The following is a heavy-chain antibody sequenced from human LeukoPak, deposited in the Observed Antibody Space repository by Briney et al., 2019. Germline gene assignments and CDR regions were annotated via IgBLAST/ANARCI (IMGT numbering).Heavy chain of an antibody. D-gene: IGHD2-15*01. V-gene: IGHV3-30*18. CDR1: GFTFSSYG. CDR3: AKDRAGYCSGGSCYRSDY. J-gene: IGHJ4*02. CDR2: ISYDGSNK. Sequence: GRSLRLSCAASGFTFSSYGMHWVRQAPGKGLEWVAVISYDGSNKYYADPVKGRFTISRDNSKNTLYLQMNSLRAEDTAVYYCAKDRAGYCSGGSCYRSDYWGQGTLVTVSS.